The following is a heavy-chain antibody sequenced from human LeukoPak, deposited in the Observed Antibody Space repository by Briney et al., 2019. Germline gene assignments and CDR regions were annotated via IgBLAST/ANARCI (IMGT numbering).Heavy chain of an antibody. D-gene: IGHD6-19*01. CDR3: ARALAVTGTGGFDP. CDR2: INTDGSST. V-gene: IGHV3-74*01. CDR1: GFTFNNHW. J-gene: IGHJ5*02. Sequence: GGSLRLSCTASGFTFNNHWMHWVRQAPGKGPVWVSRINTDGSSTSYADSVKGRFTISRDNAKNTLYLQMNSLRAEDTAVYYCARALAVTGTGGFDPWGQGTLVTVSS.